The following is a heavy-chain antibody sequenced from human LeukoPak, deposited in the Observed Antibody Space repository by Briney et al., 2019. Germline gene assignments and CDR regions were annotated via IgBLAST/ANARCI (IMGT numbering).Heavy chain of an antibody. CDR1: GYTFTAGYY. J-gene: IGHJ4*02. D-gene: IGHD2-8*01. CDR2: INSYSGGT. Sequence: ASVKVSCTASGYTFTAGYYVHWVRQAPGQGLEWMGRINSYSGGTNYALKFQGRVTMTRDTSMSTAYMDLSSLTSDDTAVYFCVRDNGAYWGQGTLVTVSS. CDR3: VRDNGAY. V-gene: IGHV1-2*06.